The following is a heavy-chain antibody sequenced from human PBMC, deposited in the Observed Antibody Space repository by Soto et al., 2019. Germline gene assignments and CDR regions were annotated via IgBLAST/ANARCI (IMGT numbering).Heavy chain of an antibody. Sequence: QVQLVQSGAEVKKPGSSVKVSCKASGGTFSSYTISWVRQAPGQGLEWMGRIIPILGIANYAQKFQGRVTITADKSTSTAYMELSSLRSEDTAVYYCARNNVKKAAFDIWGQGTMVTVSS. CDR2: IIPILGIA. D-gene: IGHD1-20*01. V-gene: IGHV1-69*02. CDR3: ARNNVKKAAFDI. J-gene: IGHJ3*02. CDR1: GGTFSSYT.